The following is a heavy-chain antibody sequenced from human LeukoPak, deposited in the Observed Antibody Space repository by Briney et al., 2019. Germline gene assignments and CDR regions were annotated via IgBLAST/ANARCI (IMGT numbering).Heavy chain of an antibody. Sequence: PSGGSLRLSCVASGFTFSSYAMSWVRQAAGKGLEWVSAISGSGGNTYYADSVRGRFTISRDNSKSTLYLQMKSLRAEDTAVYYCAKDTQIAPRPTYFHYWGQGTLVTVSS. V-gene: IGHV3-23*01. CDR1: GFTFSSYA. CDR2: ISGSGGNT. D-gene: IGHD6-6*01. CDR3: AKDTQIAPRPTYFHY. J-gene: IGHJ4*02.